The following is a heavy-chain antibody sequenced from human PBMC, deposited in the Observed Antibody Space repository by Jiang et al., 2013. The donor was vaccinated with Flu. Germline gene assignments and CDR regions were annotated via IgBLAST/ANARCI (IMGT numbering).Heavy chain of an antibody. CDR3: ARAGVVVVAATDYRSVWFDP. CDR2: SIIVEAP. J-gene: IGHJ5*02. CDR1: Y. D-gene: IGHD2-15*01. V-gene: IGHV4-34*01. Sequence: YWSWIRQPPRKGRGVDWGKSIIVEAPTTTRPSKSRVTISVDTSKNQFSLKLSSVTAADTAVYYCARAGVVVVAATDYRSVWFDPWGQGTLVTVSS.